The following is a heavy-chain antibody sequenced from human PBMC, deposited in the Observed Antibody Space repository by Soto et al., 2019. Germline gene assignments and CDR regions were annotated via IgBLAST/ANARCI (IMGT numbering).Heavy chain of an antibody. J-gene: IGHJ4*02. D-gene: IGHD3-10*01. Sequence: PETLTLTCAASVGSISRSNWWSWVRQPPGKGLEWIGEIYHSGNTNYNPSLMRRVTMAVDKSRNQFSLKLSSVTAADTAVYYCARRWGEGRVDYWGQGTLVTVS. CDR1: VGSISRSNW. CDR3: ARRWGEGRVDY. CDR2: IYHSGNT. V-gene: IGHV4-4*03.